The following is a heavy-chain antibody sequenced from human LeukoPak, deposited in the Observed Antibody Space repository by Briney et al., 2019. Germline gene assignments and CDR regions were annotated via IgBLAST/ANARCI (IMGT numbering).Heavy chain of an antibody. J-gene: IGHJ4*02. D-gene: IGHD6-13*01. Sequence: PSETLSLTCTVSGGSISSSSYYWGWIRQPPGKGLEWIGSIYYSGSTYYNPSLKSRVTISVDTSKNQFSLKLSSVTAADTAVYYCARHLVAAGLYWGQGTLVTVSS. CDR2: IYYSGST. CDR1: GGSISSSSYY. V-gene: IGHV4-39*01. CDR3: ARHLVAAGLY.